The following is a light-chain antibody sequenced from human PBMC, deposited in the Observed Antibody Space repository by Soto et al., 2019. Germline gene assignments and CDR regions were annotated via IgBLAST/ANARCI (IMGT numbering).Light chain of an antibody. CDR3: SSYRTGSRV. CDR1: NNDVGAYTY. CDR2: EVS. J-gene: IGLJ2*01. V-gene: IGLV2-14*01. Sequence: QSVLTQPASVSGSPGQSITISCTGTNNDVGAYTYVSWYQQHPGKAPRRIIYEVSERPSGVSNRFSGSKSGNTASLVISGLQAEDEADYYCSSYRTGSRVFGGGTKLTVL.